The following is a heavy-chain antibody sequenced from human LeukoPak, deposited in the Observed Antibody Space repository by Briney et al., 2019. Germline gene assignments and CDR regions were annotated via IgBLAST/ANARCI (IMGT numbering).Heavy chain of an antibody. CDR3: ARALGYCSSTSCPQGWAFDI. CDR1: GFTVSSNY. D-gene: IGHD2-2*01. J-gene: IGHJ3*02. Sequence: GGSLRLSCAAPGFTVSSNYMSWVRQAPGKGLEWVSVIYSGGSTYYADSVKGRFTISRDNSKNTLYLQMNSLRAEDTAVYYCARALGYCSSTSCPQGWAFDIWGQGTMVTVSS. V-gene: IGHV3-66*02. CDR2: IYSGGST.